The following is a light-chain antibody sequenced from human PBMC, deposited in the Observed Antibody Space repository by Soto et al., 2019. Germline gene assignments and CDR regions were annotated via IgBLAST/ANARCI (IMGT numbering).Light chain of an antibody. CDR2: AAS. CDR1: QIISKY. Sequence: DIQMTQSPSSLSASAGDTVTITCRASQIISKYLNWYQQKPGKAPKLLIYAASALQSGVPSRFSGSGSGTDYTLSISSLQPEDFATYYCQQSYSTPYIFGQGTRVEIK. J-gene: IGKJ2*01. V-gene: IGKV1-39*01. CDR3: QQSYSTPYI.